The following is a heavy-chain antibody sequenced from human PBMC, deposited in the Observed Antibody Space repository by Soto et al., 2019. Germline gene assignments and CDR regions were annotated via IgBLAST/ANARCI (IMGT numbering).Heavy chain of an antibody. CDR1: VCSIISISYY. CDR2: IYYSVST. J-gene: IGHJ5*02. CDR3: ASSIVPDWFDP. V-gene: IGHV4-39*07. D-gene: IGHD1-26*01. Sequence: SDTLSLTCTLSVCSIISISYYWCCIRQPPGEGLDWIVSIYYSVSTNYNPSLKIRVTMSVDTSKNQFSLKLSSVTAADTAVYYCASSIVPDWFDPWGQGTLVTVS.